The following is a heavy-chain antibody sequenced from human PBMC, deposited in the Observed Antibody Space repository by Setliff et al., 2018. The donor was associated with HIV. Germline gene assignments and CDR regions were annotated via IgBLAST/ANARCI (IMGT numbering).Heavy chain of an antibody. J-gene: IGHJ1*01. CDR2: IIPILGIA. CDR1: GGTFSSYA. D-gene: IGHD2-15*01. CDR3: ASAYCSGGSCYNRAEYFQH. V-gene: IGHV1-69*10. Sequence: SVKVSCKASGGTFSSYAISWVRQAPGQGLEWMGGIIPILGIANYAQKFQGRVTITTDESTSTAYMELSSLRSEDTAVYYCASAYCSGGSCYNRAEYFQHWGQGTLVTVSS.